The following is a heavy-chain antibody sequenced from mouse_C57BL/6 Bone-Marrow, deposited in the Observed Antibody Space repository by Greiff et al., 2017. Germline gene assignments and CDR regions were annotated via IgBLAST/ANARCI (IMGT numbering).Heavy chain of an antibody. CDR1: GYTFTNYW. CDR3: ARYYYGSSYHWYFDV. D-gene: IGHD1-1*01. Sequence: VQLQQSGAELVRPGTSVKMSCKASGYTFTNYWIGWAKQRPGHGLEWIGDIYPGGGYTNYNEKFKGKATLTADKSSSTAYMQFSSLTSEDSAIYYCARYYYGSSYHWYFDVWGTGTTVTVSS. CDR2: IYPGGGYT. V-gene: IGHV1-63*01. J-gene: IGHJ1*03.